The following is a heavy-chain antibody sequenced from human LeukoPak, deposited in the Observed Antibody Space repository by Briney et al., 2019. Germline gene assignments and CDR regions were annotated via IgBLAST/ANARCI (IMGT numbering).Heavy chain of an antibody. J-gene: IGHJ4*02. CDR1: GFTFISNS. V-gene: IGHV3-48*04. CDR3: ARGGPKTYYYDSSGYLDY. Sequence: PGGSLRLSCAASGFTFISNSMNWVRQAPGKGLEWVSYISSSGSNVYYADSVKGRFTISRDNAKNSVYLQMNSLRAEDTAVYYCARGGPKTYYYDSSGYLDYWGQGTLVTVSS. CDR2: ISSSGSNV. D-gene: IGHD3-22*01.